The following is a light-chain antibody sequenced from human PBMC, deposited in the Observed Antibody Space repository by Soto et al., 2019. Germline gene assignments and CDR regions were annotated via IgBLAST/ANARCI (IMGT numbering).Light chain of an antibody. V-gene: IGLV2-8*01. CDR1: SSDVGGYNY. J-gene: IGLJ3*02. Sequence: QSVLTQPPSASGSPGQSVTISCTGTSSDVGGYNYVSWYQHHPGKAPKLIIYEVDERPSGVPDRFSGSKSGNTASLTISGLQAEDEGDYYCMSYVDSTSTHWVLGGGTKLTVL. CDR2: EVD. CDR3: MSYVDSTSTHWV.